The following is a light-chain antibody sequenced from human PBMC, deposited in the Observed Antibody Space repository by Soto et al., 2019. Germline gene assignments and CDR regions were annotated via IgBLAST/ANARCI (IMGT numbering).Light chain of an antibody. J-gene: IGKJ5*01. Sequence: IVLPKSPGTLSLSPGERATLSCRAIQSVTSSYLAWYQQKPGQAPRLLIYDASNRATGIPARFSGSGSGTDFTLTISSLEPEDFAVYYCQQRSNWPPITFGQGTRLEI. CDR3: QQRSNWPPIT. CDR2: DAS. V-gene: IGKV3-11*01. CDR1: QSVTSSY.